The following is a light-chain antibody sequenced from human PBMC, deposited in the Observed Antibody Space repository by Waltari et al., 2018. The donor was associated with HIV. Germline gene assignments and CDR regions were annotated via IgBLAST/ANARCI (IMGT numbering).Light chain of an antibody. CDR1: ALPKQY. J-gene: IGLJ3*02. Sequence: SYELTQPPSVSVSPGQTARITCSGDALPKQYAYWYQQKPGQAPVLVIYKDSERPSGIPGRVSGASSGTTVTLTISGVQAEDEADYYCQSADSSGTWVFGGGTKLTVL. CDR3: QSADSSGTWV. CDR2: KDS. V-gene: IGLV3-25*03.